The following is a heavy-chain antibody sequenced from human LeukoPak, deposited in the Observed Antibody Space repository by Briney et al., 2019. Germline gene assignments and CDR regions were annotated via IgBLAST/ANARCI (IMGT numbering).Heavy chain of an antibody. CDR3: AAQWLGTIHWFDP. J-gene: IGHJ5*02. Sequence: SETLSLTCAVYGESFSGYYWSWIRQSPGKGLEWIGEINHRGSTTYNPSLKSRVTMSVDTSKNQFSLKLRSLTAADTAVYYCAAQWLGTIHWFDPWGQGTLVTVSS. CDR1: GESFSGYY. V-gene: IGHV4-34*01. D-gene: IGHD6-19*01. CDR2: INHRGST.